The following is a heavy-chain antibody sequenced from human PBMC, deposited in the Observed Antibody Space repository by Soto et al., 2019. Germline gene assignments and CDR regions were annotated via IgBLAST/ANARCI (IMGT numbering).Heavy chain of an antibody. CDR1: RFTFSSYS. CDR2: ISVSGGST. CDR3: AKLSRNIKNWVDP. Sequence: EVQLLESGGGLVQPGGSLRLSCAVSRFTFSSYSFSWVRQPPGKGLEWIARISVSGGSTHYADSVKGRFTVSRDNSKNTLYLQMNNLRAEDTAVYYCAKLSRNIKNWVDPWGQGTLVTVSS. V-gene: IGHV3-23*01. J-gene: IGHJ5*02.